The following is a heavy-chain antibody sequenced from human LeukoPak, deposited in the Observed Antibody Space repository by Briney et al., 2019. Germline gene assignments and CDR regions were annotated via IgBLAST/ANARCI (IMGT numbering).Heavy chain of an antibody. CDR3: ARCDCSGGSCYSGARGGLYYMDV. V-gene: IGHV3-48*01. Sequence: GGSLRLSCAASGFTFSSYSVNWVRQAPGKGLEWVSYISSSSSTIYYADSVKGRFTISRDNAKDSLYLQMNSLRAEDTAVYYCARCDCSGGSCYSGARGGLYYMDVWGKGTTVTVSS. D-gene: IGHD2-15*01. J-gene: IGHJ6*03. CDR2: ISSSSSTI. CDR1: GFTFSSYS.